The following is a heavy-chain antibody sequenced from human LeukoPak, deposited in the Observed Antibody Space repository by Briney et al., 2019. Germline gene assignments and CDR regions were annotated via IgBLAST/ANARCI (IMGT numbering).Heavy chain of an antibody. D-gene: IGHD1-14*01. J-gene: IGHJ3*02. CDR3: ATLTGGDDAFDI. Sequence: SETLSLTCTVSGGSISSYYWSSIRQPPAKGLEWIGYIFYTGSTNYNPSLKSRVTISVLTSKNLFSLKLSSVTAADTAVYYCATLTGGDDAFDIWGQGTMVTVSS. V-gene: IGHV4-59*01. CDR2: IFYTGST. CDR1: GGSISSYY.